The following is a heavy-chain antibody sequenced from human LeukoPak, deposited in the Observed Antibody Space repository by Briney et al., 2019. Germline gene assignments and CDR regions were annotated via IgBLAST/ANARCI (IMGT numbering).Heavy chain of an antibody. CDR3: TRAGQYCSGGSCYGDAFDI. D-gene: IGHD2-15*01. V-gene: IGHV3-49*03. CDR2: IRSKAYGGTT. Sequence: PGGSLRLSCTASGFTFGDYAMSWFRQAPGKGLEWVGFIRSKAYGGTTEYAASVKGRFTISRDDSKSIAYLQMNSLKTEDTAVYYCTRAGQYCSGGSCYGDAFDIWGQGTMVTVSS. CDR1: GFTFGDYA. J-gene: IGHJ3*02.